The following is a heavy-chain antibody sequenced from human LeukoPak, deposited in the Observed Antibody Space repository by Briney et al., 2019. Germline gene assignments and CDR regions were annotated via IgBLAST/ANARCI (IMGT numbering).Heavy chain of an antibody. J-gene: IGHJ4*02. V-gene: IGHV3-53*01. CDR3: ARVKLPHSSSWYDGDY. Sequence: PGGSLRLSCAASGFTVSSNYMSWVRQAPGKGLEWVSVIYSGGSTYYADSVKGRFTISRDNSKNTLYLQMNSLRAEDTAVYYCARVKLPHSSSWYDGDYWGQGTLVTVSS. CDR2: IYSGGST. D-gene: IGHD6-13*01. CDR1: GFTVSSNY.